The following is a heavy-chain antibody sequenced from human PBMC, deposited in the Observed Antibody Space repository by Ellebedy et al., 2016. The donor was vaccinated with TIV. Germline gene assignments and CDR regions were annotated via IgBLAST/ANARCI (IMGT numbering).Heavy chain of an antibody. V-gene: IGHV4-59*01. D-gene: IGHD3-9*01. J-gene: IGHJ4*02. CDR2: VYYTGTT. CDR3: ARADWTYDILTGYSPNRFDY. CDR1: GGSIGTFY. Sequence: SETLSLTCTVSGGSIGTFYWNWIRQPPGKGLEWIGYVYYTGTTNYNPSLRNRVSISVDTSENQFSLNLNSVTAADTAVYFCARADWTYDILTGYSPNRFDYWGQGTLVSVSS.